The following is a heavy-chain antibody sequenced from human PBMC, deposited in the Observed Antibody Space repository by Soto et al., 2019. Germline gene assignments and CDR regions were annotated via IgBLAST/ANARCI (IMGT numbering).Heavy chain of an antibody. J-gene: IGHJ4*02. CDR2: ISWNSGSI. D-gene: IGHD2-21*01. CDR3: AKGVDYSKSRALDY. CDR1: GFTFDDYA. Sequence: GGSLRLSCAASGFTFDDYAMHWVRQAPGKGLEWVSGISWNSGSIGYADSVKGRFTISRDNAKNSLYLQMNSLRAEDTALYYCAKGVDYSKSRALDYWGQGTLVTVSS. V-gene: IGHV3-9*01.